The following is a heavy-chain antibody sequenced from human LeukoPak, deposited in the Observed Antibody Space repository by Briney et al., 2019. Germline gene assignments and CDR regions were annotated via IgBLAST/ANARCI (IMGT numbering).Heavy chain of an antibody. CDR3: ERVHHYYGSGSYYKLHYYYMDV. D-gene: IGHD3-10*01. V-gene: IGHV4-34*01. Sequence: SETLSLTCAVYGGSFSGYYWSWIRQPPGKGLEWIGEINHSGSTNYNPSLKSRVTISVDTSKNQFSLKLSSVTAADTAVYYCERVHHYYGSGSYYKLHYYYMDVWGKGTTVTVSS. J-gene: IGHJ6*03. CDR1: GGSFSGYY. CDR2: INHSGST.